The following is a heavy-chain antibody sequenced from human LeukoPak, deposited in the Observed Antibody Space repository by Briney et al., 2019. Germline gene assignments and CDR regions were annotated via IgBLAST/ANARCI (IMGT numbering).Heavy chain of an antibody. V-gene: IGHV1-2*06. J-gene: IGHJ5*02. CDR1: GYTFTGYY. Sequence: ASVKVSCKASGYTFTGYYMHWVRQAPGQGLEWMGRINPNSGGTNYAQKFQGSVTMTRDTSISTAYMELSRLRSDDTAVYYCARTPRKITIFGVVTPYNWFDPWGQGTRVPVSS. CDR3: ARTPRKITIFGVVTPYNWFDP. CDR2: INPNSGGT. D-gene: IGHD3-3*01.